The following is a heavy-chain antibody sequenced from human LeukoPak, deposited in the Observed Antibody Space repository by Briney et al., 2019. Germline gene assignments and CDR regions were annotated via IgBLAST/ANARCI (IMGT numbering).Heavy chain of an antibody. CDR2: LSGSGGST. V-gene: IGHV3-23*01. J-gene: IGHJ6*03. Sequence: GGSLRLSCAASGFTFNNYAMSWVRQAPGKGLEWVSGLSGSGGSTHYADSVKGGFTISRDNSKNTLHLQMNSLRAEDTAVYYCAKLAGATNYYYYMDVWGKGTTVTVSS. D-gene: IGHD1-26*01. CDR3: AKLAGATNYYYYMDV. CDR1: GFTFNNYA.